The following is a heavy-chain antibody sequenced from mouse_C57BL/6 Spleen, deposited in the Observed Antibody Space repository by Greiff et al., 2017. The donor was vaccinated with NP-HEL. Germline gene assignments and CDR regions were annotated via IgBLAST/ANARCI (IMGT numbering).Heavy chain of an antibody. CDR3: ARLGTTVVAHYFDY. V-gene: IGHV1-81*01. J-gene: IGHJ2*01. CDR2: IYPRSGNT. CDR1: GYTFTSYG. Sequence: VKLQQSGAELARPGASVKLSCKASGYTFTSYGISWVKQRTGQGLEWIGEIYPRSGNTYYNEKFKGKATLTADKSSSTAYMELRSLTSEDSAVYFCARLGTTVVAHYFDYWGQGTTLTVSS. D-gene: IGHD1-1*01.